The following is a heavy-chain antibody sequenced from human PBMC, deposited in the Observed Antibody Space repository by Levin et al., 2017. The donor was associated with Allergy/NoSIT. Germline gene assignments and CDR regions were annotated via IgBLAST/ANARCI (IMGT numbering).Heavy chain of an antibody. V-gene: IGHV4-38-2*01. D-gene: IGHD3-10*01. CDR2: IYETGST. J-gene: IGHJ3*01. CDR1: GYSIRTGYY. CDR3: ARTLDYYGSGVFGFDV. Sequence: SQTLSLTCVVSGYSIRTGYYWGWIRQPPGKGLEWIGSIYETGSTFYNSSLRSRVTISVDTSKNQFSLKLNSVTAADTAVYYCARTLDYYGSGVFGFDVWGQGTMVTVSS.